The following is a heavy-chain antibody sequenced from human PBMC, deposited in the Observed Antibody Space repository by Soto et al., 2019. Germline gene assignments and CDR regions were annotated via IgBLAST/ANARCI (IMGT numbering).Heavy chain of an antibody. CDR2: IYYSGST. J-gene: IGHJ5*02. CDR3: ARKGIAVAGGLDP. V-gene: IGHV4-31*03. D-gene: IGHD6-19*01. CDR1: GGSISSGGYY. Sequence: SETLSLTCTVSGGSISSGGYYWSWIRQHPGKGLEWIGYIYYSGSTYYNPSLKSRVTISVDTSKNQFSLKLSSVTAADTAVYYCARKGIAVAGGLDPWGQGTLVTVSS.